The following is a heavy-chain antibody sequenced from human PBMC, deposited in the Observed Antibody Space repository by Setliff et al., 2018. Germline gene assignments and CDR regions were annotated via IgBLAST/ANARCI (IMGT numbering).Heavy chain of an antibody. J-gene: IGHJ4*02. CDR1: GGSISSSSYY. CDR3: ARGRVEMATITPFDY. CDR2: IYYSGST. D-gene: IGHD5-12*01. V-gene: IGHV4-39*07. Sequence: SETLSLTCTVSGGSISSSSYYWGWTRQPPGKGLEWIGSIYYSGSTYYNPSLKSRVTISVDTSKNQFSLKLSSVAAADTAVYYCARGRVEMATITPFDYWGQGTLVTVSS.